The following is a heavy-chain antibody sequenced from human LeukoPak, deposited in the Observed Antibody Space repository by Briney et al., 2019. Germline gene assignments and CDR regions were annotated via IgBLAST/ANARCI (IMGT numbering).Heavy chain of an antibody. Sequence: GASVKVSCKASGYTFTSYYMHWVRHAPGQGLEWMGIINPSGGSTSYAQKFQGRVTMTRDTSTSTVYMELSSLRSEDTAVYYCARVSSGYSYGYFFDYWGQGTLVTVSS. V-gene: IGHV1-46*01. CDR3: ARVSSGYSYGYFFDY. D-gene: IGHD5-18*01. CDR1: GYTFTSYY. J-gene: IGHJ4*02. CDR2: INPSGGST.